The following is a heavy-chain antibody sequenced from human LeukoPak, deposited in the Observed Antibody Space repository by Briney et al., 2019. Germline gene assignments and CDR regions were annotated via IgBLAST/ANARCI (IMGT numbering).Heavy chain of an antibody. J-gene: IGHJ4*02. CDR1: GFTFDDYA. D-gene: IGHD1-26*01. CDR3: AKGSGTYQGPFDS. CDR2: ISWNGDDI. Sequence: GGSLRLSCAASGFTFDDYATHWVRQAPGKGLQWVSSISWNGDDIGYADSVKGRFTISRDNAKNFLYLQMNSLRTEDKALYYCAKGSGTYQGPFDSWGQGTLVTVSS. V-gene: IGHV3-9*01.